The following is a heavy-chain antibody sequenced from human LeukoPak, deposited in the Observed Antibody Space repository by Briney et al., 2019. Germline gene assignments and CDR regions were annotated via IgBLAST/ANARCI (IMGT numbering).Heavy chain of an antibody. Sequence: GESLQISCKGSGYNFTSSWISWVRQMPGKGLEWMGRIDPSDSYTNYSPSFQGYVTISADKSASSAYLQWSSLKASDTAMYYCARLVGGTVDYWGQGTLVTVSS. J-gene: IGHJ4*02. CDR2: IDPSDSYT. V-gene: IGHV5-10-1*01. CDR1: GYNFTSSW. D-gene: IGHD1-26*01. CDR3: ARLVGGTVDY.